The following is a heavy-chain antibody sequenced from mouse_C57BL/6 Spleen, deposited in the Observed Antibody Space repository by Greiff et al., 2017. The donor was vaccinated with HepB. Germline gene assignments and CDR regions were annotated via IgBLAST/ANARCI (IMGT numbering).Heavy chain of an antibody. Sequence: EVQLQESGGDLVKPGGSLKLSCAASGFTFSSYGMSWVRQTPDKRLEWVATISSGGSYTYYPDSVKGRFTISRDNAKNTLYLQMSSLKSEDTAMYYCARDPLSTMITEAWFAYWGQGTLVTVSA. CDR2: ISSGGSYT. D-gene: IGHD2-4*01. J-gene: IGHJ3*01. V-gene: IGHV5-6*01. CDR3: ARDPLSTMITEAWFAY. CDR1: GFTFSSYG.